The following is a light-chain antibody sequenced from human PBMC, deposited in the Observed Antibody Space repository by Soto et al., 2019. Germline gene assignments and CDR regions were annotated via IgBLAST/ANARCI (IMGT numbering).Light chain of an antibody. V-gene: IGKV3-20*01. CDR2: GAS. J-gene: IGKJ2*01. CDR3: QQYGISLS. CDR1: QSVSSSY. Sequence: EIVLTQSPGTLSLSPGERATLSCRASQSVSSSYLAWYQQKPGQAPRLLIYGASSRATGIPDRFSGSGSGTDFTLTISRLEPEDFAVYYWQQYGISLSFGQGTKLEIK.